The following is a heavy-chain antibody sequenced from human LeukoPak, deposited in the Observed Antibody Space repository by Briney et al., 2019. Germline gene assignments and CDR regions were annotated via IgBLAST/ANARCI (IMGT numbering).Heavy chain of an antibody. CDR2: IKSKTDGGTT. V-gene: IGHV3-15*01. CDR3: TSAWRGSFDY. J-gene: IGHJ4*02. CDR1: GFIFSNYA. D-gene: IGHD1-1*01. Sequence: GGSLRLSCAASGFIFSNYAMHWVRQAPGKGLEWVGRIKSKTDGGTTDYAAPVKGRFTISRDDSKNTLYLQMNSLKTEDTAVYYCTSAWRGSFDYRGQGTLVTVSS.